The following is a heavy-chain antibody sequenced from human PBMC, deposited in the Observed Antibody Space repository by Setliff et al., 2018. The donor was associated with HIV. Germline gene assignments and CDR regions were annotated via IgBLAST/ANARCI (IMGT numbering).Heavy chain of an antibody. CDR3: ARGLSIFGVATPGFYSFMDV. V-gene: IGHV4-59*11. CDR1: GASISNHH. Sequence: PSETLSLTCTVSGASISNHHWSWIRQPPGKGLEWLGYISYTGNTNYSPSLKNRVTISVDMSKNQFSLRLRSVTAADTAVYYCARGLSIFGVATPGFYSFMDVWGKGTTVTVSS. J-gene: IGHJ6*03. D-gene: IGHD3-3*01. CDR2: ISYTGNT.